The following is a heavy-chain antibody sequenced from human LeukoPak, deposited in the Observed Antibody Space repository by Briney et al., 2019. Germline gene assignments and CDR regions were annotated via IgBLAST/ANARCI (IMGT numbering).Heavy chain of an antibody. Sequence: GASVKVSCKASGYTFTSYGISWVRQAPGQGLEWMGWISAYNGNTNYAQKLQGRVTMTTDTSTSTAYMELRSLRSDATAVYYCARAGTIFGVVAPPQPSDYWGQGTLVTVSS. J-gene: IGHJ4*02. CDR2: ISAYNGNT. CDR1: GYTFTSYG. CDR3: ARAGTIFGVVAPPQPSDY. V-gene: IGHV1-18*01. D-gene: IGHD3-3*01.